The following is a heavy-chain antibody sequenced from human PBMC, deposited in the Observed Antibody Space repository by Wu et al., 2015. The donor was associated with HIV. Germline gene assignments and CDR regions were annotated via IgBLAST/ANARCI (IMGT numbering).Heavy chain of an antibody. CDR1: GGTFTGFA. CDR3: ARGRGSNYYLDV. D-gene: IGHD3-10*01. J-gene: IGHJ6*03. V-gene: IGHV1-46*01. Sequence: QVQLVQSGAEVKKPGSSLKVSCKASGGTFTGFAISWVRQAPGQGLEWMGIINPSGGSTSYAQKFQGRVTMTRDTSTSTVYMELSGLRSDDTAVYFCARGRGSNYYLDVWGKGTTVTVSS. CDR2: INPSGGST.